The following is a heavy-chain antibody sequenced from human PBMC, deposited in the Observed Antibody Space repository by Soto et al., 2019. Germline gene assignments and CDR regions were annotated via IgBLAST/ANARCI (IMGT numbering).Heavy chain of an antibody. V-gene: IGHV6-1*01. J-gene: IGHJ5*02. D-gene: IGHD1-26*01. CDR2: TYYRSKWYN. CDR3: ARGGDGGSYYDVFNNWFDP. Sequence: QTLSLTCAISGDSVSSNSAAWNWIRQSPSRGLEWLGRTYYRSKWYNDYAVSVKSRITINPDTSKNQFSLQLNSVTPEDTAVYYCARGGDGGSYYDVFNNWFDPWGQGTLVTVSS. CDR1: GDSVSSNSAA.